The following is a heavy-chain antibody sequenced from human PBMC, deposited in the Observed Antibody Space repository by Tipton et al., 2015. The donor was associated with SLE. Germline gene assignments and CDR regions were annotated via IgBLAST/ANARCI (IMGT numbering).Heavy chain of an antibody. CDR2: IIPFFGTA. V-gene: IGHV1-69*18. J-gene: IGHJ3*02. CDR3: AKAESWGTIFGVADAFDI. Sequence: QLVQSGAEVKKPGSSVKVSCKASGGTFSSYAISWVRQAPGQGLEWMGRIIPFFGTANYAQKFQGRVTITADESTSTAYMELSSLRSEDTAVYYCAKAESWGTIFGVADAFDIWGQGTMVTVSS. D-gene: IGHD3-3*01. CDR1: GGTFSSYA.